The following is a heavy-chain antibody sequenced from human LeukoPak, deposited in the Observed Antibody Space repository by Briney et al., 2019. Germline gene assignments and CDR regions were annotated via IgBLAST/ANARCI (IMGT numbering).Heavy chain of an antibody. CDR1: GFTFSSYA. J-gene: IGHJ3*02. Sequence: GALRLSCAASGFTFSSYAMSWVRQAPGKGLEWVSAISGSGGSTYYADSVKGRFTISRDNSKNTLYLQMNSLRAEDTAVYYCAKVRVYYYDSSGYYGDAFDIWGQGTMVTVSS. D-gene: IGHD3-22*01. CDR2: ISGSGGST. V-gene: IGHV3-23*01. CDR3: AKVRVYYYDSSGYYGDAFDI.